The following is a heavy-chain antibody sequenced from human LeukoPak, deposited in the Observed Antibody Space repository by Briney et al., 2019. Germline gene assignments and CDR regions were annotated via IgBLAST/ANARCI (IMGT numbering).Heavy chain of an antibody. Sequence: SETLSLTCAVYGGSFSGYYWSWIRQPPGKGLEWIGEINHSGSTNYNPSLKSRVTISVDTSKNQFSLKLSSVTAADTAVYYCAGLVPATYYYYGMDVWGQGTTVTVSS. V-gene: IGHV4-34*01. CDR1: GGSFSGYY. CDR2: INHSGST. J-gene: IGHJ6*02. D-gene: IGHD2-8*02. CDR3: AGLVPATYYYYGMDV.